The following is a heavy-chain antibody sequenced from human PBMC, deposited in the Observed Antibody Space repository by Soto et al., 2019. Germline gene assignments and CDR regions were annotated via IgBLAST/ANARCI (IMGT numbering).Heavy chain of an antibody. Sequence: GGSLRLSCAASGFTFSSYWMHWVRQAPGKGLVWVSRINSDGSSTSYADSVKGRFTISRDNAKNTLYLQMNSLRAEDTAVYYCARASFCSGGSCYNYLYYGMDVWGQGTRVTVSS. CDR2: INSDGSST. V-gene: IGHV3-74*01. CDR3: ARASFCSGGSCYNYLYYGMDV. CDR1: GFTFSSYW. J-gene: IGHJ6*02. D-gene: IGHD2-15*01.